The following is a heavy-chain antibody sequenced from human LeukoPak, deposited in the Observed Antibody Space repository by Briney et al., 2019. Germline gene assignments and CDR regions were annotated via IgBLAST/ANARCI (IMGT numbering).Heavy chain of an antibody. J-gene: IGHJ4*02. D-gene: IGHD6-13*01. CDR1: GFTFHDYA. V-gene: IGHV3-9*01. Sequence: GRSLRLSCTASGFTFHDYAMHWVRQAPGKGLEWVSGISWNSGSIGYADSVKGRFTISRDNAKNSLYLQMNSLRAEDTALYYCAKDTDGAAAGTTWGHWGQGTLVTVSS. CDR3: AKDTDGAAAGTTWGH. CDR2: ISWNSGSI.